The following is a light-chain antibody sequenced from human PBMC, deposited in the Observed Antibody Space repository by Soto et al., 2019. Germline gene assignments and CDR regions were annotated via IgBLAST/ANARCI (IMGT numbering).Light chain of an antibody. CDR2: DAS. V-gene: IGKV1-8*01. CDR1: QGISSY. CDR3: QKYYSYPRT. J-gene: IGKJ4*01. Sequence: AIRMTQSPSSFSASTGDRVTITCRASQGISSYLAWYQQKPGKAPKLLIYDASTLQSGVPSRFSGSGSGTDFTLTISCLQSEDFAPYSCQKYYSYPRTFGGGNKVEIK.